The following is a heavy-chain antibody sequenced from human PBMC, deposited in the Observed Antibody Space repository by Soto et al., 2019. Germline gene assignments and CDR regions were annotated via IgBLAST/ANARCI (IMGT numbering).Heavy chain of an antibody. CDR2: INPDSGDK. CDR3: ARDLETKGLSGIAVVVPANWYFDL. J-gene: IGHJ2*01. CDR1: GYTFTGYY. V-gene: IGHV1-2*02. D-gene: IGHD2-15*01. Sequence: QVQLVQSGTEVKKPGASVRVSCKASGYTFTGYYMHWVRQAPGQGLEWMGWINPDSGDKNYAQKFQVGVTVTRDTSISTASLELISLRSDDTAMYYCARDLETKGLSGIAVVVPANWYFDLWGRGTLVTVSS.